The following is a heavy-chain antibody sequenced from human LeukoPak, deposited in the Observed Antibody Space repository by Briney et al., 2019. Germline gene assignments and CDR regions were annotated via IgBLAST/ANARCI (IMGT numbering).Heavy chain of an antibody. Sequence: SETLSLTCAVYGGSFSGYYWSWIRQPPGKGLEWIGEINHSGSTNYNPSLKSRVTISVDTSKNQFSLKLSSVTAADTAVYYCARARITIFDIDYWGQGTLVTVSS. D-gene: IGHD3-3*01. CDR2: INHSGST. V-gene: IGHV4-34*01. CDR3: ARARITIFDIDY. CDR1: GGSFSGYY. J-gene: IGHJ4*02.